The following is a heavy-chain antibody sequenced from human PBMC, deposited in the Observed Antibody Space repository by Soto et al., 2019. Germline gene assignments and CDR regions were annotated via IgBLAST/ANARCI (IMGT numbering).Heavy chain of an antibody. Sequence: EVQLVESGGGLAQPGGSLRLSCAVSGFTFRSNWMNWVRQAPGKGLEWVANIKQDGSETYYVDSVKGRFTISRDNAKSALYLQMNSLRAEDTAVYYCARDRGYCRGGTCYSVLDFWGQGTLVTVSS. CDR1: GFTFRSNW. D-gene: IGHD2-15*01. CDR3: ARDRGYCRGGTCYSVLDF. J-gene: IGHJ4*02. V-gene: IGHV3-7*01. CDR2: IKQDGSET.